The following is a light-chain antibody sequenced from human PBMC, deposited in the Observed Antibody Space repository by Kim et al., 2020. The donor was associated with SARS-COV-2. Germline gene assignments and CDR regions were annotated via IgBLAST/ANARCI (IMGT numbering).Light chain of an antibody. Sequence: GQTVTISCAGSSSNVGNNYVSWYQQHPGTAPKLLIYDNNKRPSGIPALFSGSKSGTSATLGITGLQTGDEADYYCGTWDSSLSAVVFGGGTQLTVL. J-gene: IGLJ2*01. V-gene: IGLV1-51*01. CDR2: DNN. CDR1: SSNVGNNY. CDR3: GTWDSSLSAVV.